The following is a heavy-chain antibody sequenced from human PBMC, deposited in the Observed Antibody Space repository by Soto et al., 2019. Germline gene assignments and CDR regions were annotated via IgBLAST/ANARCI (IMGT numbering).Heavy chain of an antibody. CDR2: ISSSSSTI. J-gene: IGHJ4*02. CDR3: ASADIWGSYRHFDY. V-gene: IGHV3-48*01. D-gene: IGHD3-16*02. CDR1: GFTSSSYS. Sequence: GGSLRLSCAASGFTSSSYSMNWVRQAPGKGLEWVSYISSSSSTIYYADSVKGRFTISRDNAKNSLYLQMNSLRAEDTAVYYCASADIWGSYRHFDYRGQGTLVTVSS.